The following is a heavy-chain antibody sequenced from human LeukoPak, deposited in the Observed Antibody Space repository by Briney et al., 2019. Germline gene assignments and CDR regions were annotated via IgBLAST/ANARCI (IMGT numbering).Heavy chain of an antibody. J-gene: IGHJ4*02. CDR3: ARAVGPTMFTGDY. D-gene: IGHD1-26*01. CDR1: GYTFTGYY. CDR2: INPNSGGT. Sequence: GASVKVSCKASGYTFTGYYMHWVRQAPGQGLEWMGWINPNSGGTNNEQKFQGRVTMTRDTSISTAYMELSRLRSDDTAVYYCARAVGPTMFTGDYWGQGTLVTVSS. V-gene: IGHV1-2*02.